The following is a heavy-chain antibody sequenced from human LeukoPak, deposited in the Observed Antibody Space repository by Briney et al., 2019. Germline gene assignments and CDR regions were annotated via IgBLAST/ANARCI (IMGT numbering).Heavy chain of an antibody. Sequence: PSETLSLTCTVSGGSISSYYWSWIRQPAGKGLEWIGHIYTSGSTNYNPSLKSRVTMSVDTSKNQFSLKLSSVTAADTAVYYCAAPLPPLGFDPWGQGTLVTVSS. J-gene: IGHJ5*02. CDR2: IYTSGST. CDR1: GGSISSYY. V-gene: IGHV4-4*07. CDR3: AAPLPPLGFDP.